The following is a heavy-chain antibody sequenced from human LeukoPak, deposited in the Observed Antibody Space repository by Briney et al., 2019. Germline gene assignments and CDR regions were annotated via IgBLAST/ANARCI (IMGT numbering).Heavy chain of an antibody. Sequence: SETLSLTCTVSGGSISGYYWSWIRQPPGKGLEWIGEINHSGSTNYNPSLKSRVTISVDTSKNQFSLKLSSVTAADTAVYYCARGSSGWYSELNWFDPWGQGTLVTVSS. CDR3: ARGSSGWYSELNWFDP. V-gene: IGHV4-34*01. D-gene: IGHD6-19*01. CDR1: GGSISGYY. J-gene: IGHJ5*02. CDR2: INHSGST.